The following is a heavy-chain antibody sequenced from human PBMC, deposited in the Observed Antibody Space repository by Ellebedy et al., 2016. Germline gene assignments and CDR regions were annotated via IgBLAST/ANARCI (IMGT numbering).Heavy chain of an antibody. V-gene: IGHV3-74*01. CDR2: INEPGSGT. CDR3: VRDGPQWSLPFDF. CDR1: GFRLSDFW. Sequence: GESLKISXAASGFRLSDFWMHWVRQVPGRGLLWVARINEPGSGTVYADSVKGRFTISKDDAKDMLYLQMDSLRVEDTGIYYCVRDGPQWSLPFDFWGVGTLVTVSS. D-gene: IGHD2-15*01. J-gene: IGHJ4*02.